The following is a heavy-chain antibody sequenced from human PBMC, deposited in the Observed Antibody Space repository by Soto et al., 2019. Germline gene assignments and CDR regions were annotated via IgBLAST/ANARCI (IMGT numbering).Heavy chain of an antibody. CDR1: WYSFTNYC. V-gene: IGHV5-10-1*01. Sequence: GVPLKDSYKGSWYSFTNYCSSRVRQMPGKGLEWMGRIDPSDSYTNYSPSFQGHVTISADKSISTAYLQWSSLKASDTAMYYCARHAGGRYNWFDPWGQGTQVTV. CDR2: IDPSDSYT. CDR3: ARHAGGRYNWFDP. D-gene: IGHD6-19*01. J-gene: IGHJ5*02.